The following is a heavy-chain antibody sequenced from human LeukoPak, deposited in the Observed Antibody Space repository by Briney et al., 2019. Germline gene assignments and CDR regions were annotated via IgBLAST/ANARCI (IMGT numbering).Heavy chain of an antibody. D-gene: IGHD2-15*01. Sequence: GSLRLSCVASEFIFSDYWMSWVRQPPGKGLEWIGEINHSGSTNYNPSLKSRVTISVDTSKNQFSLKLSSVTAADTAVYYCARGGWSEGHYWGQGTLVTVSS. CDR3: ARGGWSEGHY. CDR1: EFIFSDYW. V-gene: IGHV4-34*01. CDR2: INHSGST. J-gene: IGHJ4*02.